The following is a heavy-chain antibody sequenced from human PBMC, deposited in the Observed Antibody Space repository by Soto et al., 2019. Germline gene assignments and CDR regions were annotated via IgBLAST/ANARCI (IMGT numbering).Heavy chain of an antibody. CDR2: ISSTTNYI. CDR1: GFTFTRSS. Sequence: GGSLRRSCSASGFTFTRSSMNCVRQAPCKGLEWVSSISSTTNYIYYGDSMKGRFTISRDNAKNSLYLEMNSLRAEDTAVYYCAKRPVILIAAAASYYFDYWGQGTLVTVSS. CDR3: AKRPVILIAAAASYYFDY. V-gene: IGHV3-21*04. J-gene: IGHJ4*02. D-gene: IGHD6-13*01.